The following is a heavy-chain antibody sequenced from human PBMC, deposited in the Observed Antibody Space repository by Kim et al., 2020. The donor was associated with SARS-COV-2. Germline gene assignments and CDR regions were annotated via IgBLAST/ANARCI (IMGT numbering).Heavy chain of an antibody. CDR3: ATPPGPYDGSGDGFDP. CDR1: GGSISSSSYY. V-gene: IGHV4-39*01. CDR2: IYYSGST. Sequence: SETLSLTCTVSGGSISSSSYYWGWIRQPPGKGLEWIGSIYYSGSTYYNPSLKSRVTISVDTSKNQFSLKLSSVTAADTAVYYCATPPGPYDGSGDGFDPWGQGTLVTVSA. J-gene: IGHJ5*02. D-gene: IGHD3-10*01.